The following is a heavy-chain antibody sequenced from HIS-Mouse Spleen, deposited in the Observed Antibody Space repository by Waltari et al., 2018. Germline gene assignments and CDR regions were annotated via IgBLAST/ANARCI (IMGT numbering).Heavy chain of an antibody. CDR1: GGSVSGYY. J-gene: IGHJ4*02. CDR3: ARERSYYFDY. CDR2: INHSGST. Sequence: QVQLQQWGAGLLKPSETLSLTCAVYGGSVSGYYWSWIRQPPGKGLEWIGEINHSGSTNYNPSLKSRVTISVDTSKNQFSLKLSSVTAADTAVYYCARERSYYFDYWGQGTLVTVSS. V-gene: IGHV4-34*01. D-gene: IGHD1-26*01.